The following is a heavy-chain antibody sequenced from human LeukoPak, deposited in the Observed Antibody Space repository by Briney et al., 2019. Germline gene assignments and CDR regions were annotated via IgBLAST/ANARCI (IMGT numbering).Heavy chain of an antibody. CDR1: GGSISSSPYY. D-gene: IGHD6-19*01. CDR3: ARRYSSDWAIDY. CDR2: IFYSGLT. V-gene: IGHV4-39*01. J-gene: IGHJ4*02. Sequence: PSGTLSLTCTVSGGSISSSPYYWGWIRQPPGKGLEWIGSIFYSGLTYYTPSLKSRVTISVDTSKNQFSLRLSSVTASDTAVYYCARRYSSDWAIDYWGQGTLVTVSS.